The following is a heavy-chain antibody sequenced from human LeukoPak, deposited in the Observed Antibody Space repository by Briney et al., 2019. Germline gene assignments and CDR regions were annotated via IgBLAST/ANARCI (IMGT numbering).Heavy chain of an antibody. CDR3: ARDVIA. Sequence: SETLSLTCTVSGASISSGTYYWNWIRQSAGKGLEWIGHIDITGSTNYNPSLKSRVTISVDTSKNQFSLRLRSVTAADTAVYYCARDVIAWGQGTLVTVSS. CDR2: IDITGST. CDR1: GASISSGTYY. J-gene: IGHJ5*02. V-gene: IGHV4-61*09.